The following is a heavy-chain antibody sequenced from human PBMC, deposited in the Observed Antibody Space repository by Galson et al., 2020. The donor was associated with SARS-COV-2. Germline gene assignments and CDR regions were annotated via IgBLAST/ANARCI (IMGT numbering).Heavy chain of an antibody. V-gene: IGHV3-48*01. J-gene: IGHJ4*02. CDR2: ISSSSTI. D-gene: IGHD6-13*01. Sequence: GGSLRLSCAASAFTFSSYSMNWVRQAPGKGLEWVSYISSSSTIYYADSVKGRFTISRDNAKNSLYLQMNSLRAEDTAVYYCARDLPRAAAGNRGDYWGQGTLVTVSS. CDR3: ARDLPRAAAGNRGDY. CDR1: AFTFSSYS.